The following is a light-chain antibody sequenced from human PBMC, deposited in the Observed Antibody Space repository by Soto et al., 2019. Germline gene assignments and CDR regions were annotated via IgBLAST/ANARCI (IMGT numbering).Light chain of an antibody. V-gene: IGKV1-5*01. CDR1: QSISSW. Sequence: DIQMTQSPSTLSASVGDRVTITCRASQSISSWLAWYQQKPGKAPKLLIYAASSLESGVPSRFSGSGSGTEFTLTISSLQPDDVAPHYCQQYNSYPPKTFGQGTKVEIK. CDR2: AAS. J-gene: IGKJ1*01. CDR3: QQYNSYPPKT.